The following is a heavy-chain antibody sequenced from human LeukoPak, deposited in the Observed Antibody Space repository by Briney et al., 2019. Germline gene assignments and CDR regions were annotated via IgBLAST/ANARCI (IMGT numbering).Heavy chain of an antibody. V-gene: IGHV1-18*01. Sequence: ASVKVSCKASGYTFTSYGISWVRQAPGQGLEWMGWISAYNGNTNYAQKLQGRVTMTTDTSTSTAYMELRSLRSDDTAVYYCAXXXDFWSGYYYLDYWGQGTLVTVSS. CDR2: ISAYNGNT. CDR3: AXXXDFWSGYYYLDY. J-gene: IGHJ4*02. CDR1: GYTFTSYG. D-gene: IGHD3-3*01.